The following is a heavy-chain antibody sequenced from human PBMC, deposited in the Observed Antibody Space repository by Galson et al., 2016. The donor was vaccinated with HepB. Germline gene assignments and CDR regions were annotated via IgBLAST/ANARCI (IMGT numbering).Heavy chain of an antibody. Sequence: SLRLSCADFGFPYNAFVMSGARQAPGKGRQWVSSSSGSGGRTHYADSLKGRFNISRDNAKNTLYLQMNRLRAEDTAVYFCVKGRSGGGYYSFDYWGQGALVTVSS. CDR1: GFPYNAFV. CDR2: SSGSGGRT. D-gene: IGHD5-12*01. V-gene: IGHV3-23*01. J-gene: IGHJ4*02. CDR3: VKGRSGGGYYSFDY.